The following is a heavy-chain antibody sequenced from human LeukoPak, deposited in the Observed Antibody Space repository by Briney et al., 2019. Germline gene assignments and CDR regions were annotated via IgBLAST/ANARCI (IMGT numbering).Heavy chain of an antibody. CDR2: SRHSGST. CDR1: GASISINS. D-gene: IGHD3-22*01. CDR3: ARTRMYFDASGYPEELFDS. Sequence: PSETLSLTCTVSGASISINSWSWIRQSPGKGLEWTGCSRHSGSTRYNPSLKSRVSMSLDMSTNQVSLTVDSVTAADTARYYCARTRMYFDASGYPEELFDSWGQGILVTVSS. J-gene: IGHJ5*01. V-gene: IGHV4-59*01.